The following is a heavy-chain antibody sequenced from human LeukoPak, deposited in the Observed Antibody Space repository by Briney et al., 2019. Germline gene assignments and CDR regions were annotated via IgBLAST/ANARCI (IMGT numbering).Heavy chain of an antibody. J-gene: IGHJ3*02. CDR2: IYTSGST. CDR1: GGSISSYY. CDR3: ARWLEGDYGDYPDAFDI. Sequence: SETLSLTCTVSGGSISSYYWSWIRQPAGKGLEWIGRIYTSGSTNYNPSLKSRVTMSVDTSKNQFSLKLSSVTAADKAVYYCARWLEGDYGDYPDAFDIWGQGTMVTVSS. D-gene: IGHD4-17*01. V-gene: IGHV4-4*07.